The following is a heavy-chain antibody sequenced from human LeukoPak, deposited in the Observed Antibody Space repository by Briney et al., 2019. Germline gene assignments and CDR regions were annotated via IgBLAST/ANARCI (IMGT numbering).Heavy chain of an antibody. CDR2: INPNSGGT. CDR3: ARQSNKGGFDP. J-gene: IGHJ5*02. CDR1: GYSFTGHY. V-gene: IGHV1-2*02. Sequence: GASVKVSCKASGYSFTGHYMHWVRQAPGQGLEWMGWINPNSGGTNYAQKFQGRVTMTRDTSISTAYMEVTRLESDDTAAYYCARQSNKGGFDPWGQGTLVTVSS. D-gene: IGHD2/OR15-2a*01.